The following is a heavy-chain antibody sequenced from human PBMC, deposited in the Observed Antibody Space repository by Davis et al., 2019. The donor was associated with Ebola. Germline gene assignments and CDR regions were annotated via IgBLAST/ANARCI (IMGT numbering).Heavy chain of an antibody. Sequence: PGGSLRLSCTVSGGSVSSGSYYWSWIRQPPGKGLEWIGYIYYSGSTNYNPSLKSRVTISVDTSKNQFSLKLSSVTAADTAVYYCARSLTPYFDYWGQGTLVTVSS. CDR1: GGSVSSGSYY. V-gene: IGHV4-61*01. D-gene: IGHD3-9*01. CDR3: ARSLTPYFDY. CDR2: IYYSGST. J-gene: IGHJ4*02.